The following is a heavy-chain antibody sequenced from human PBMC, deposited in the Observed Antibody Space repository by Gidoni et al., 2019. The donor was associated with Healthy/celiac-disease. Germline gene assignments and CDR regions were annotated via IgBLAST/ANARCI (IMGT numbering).Heavy chain of an antibody. CDR1: GGSFSGYY. J-gene: IGHJ4*02. CDR3: ARSGQWLFPYYFDY. D-gene: IGHD6-19*01. Sequence: QVQLQQWGAGLLKPSETLSLTGAVYGGSFSGYYWSWIRQPPGKGLEWIGEINHSGSTNYNPSLKSRVTISVDTSKNQFSLKLSSVTAADTAVYYCARSGQWLFPYYFDYWGQGTLVTVSS. CDR2: INHSGST. V-gene: IGHV4-34*01.